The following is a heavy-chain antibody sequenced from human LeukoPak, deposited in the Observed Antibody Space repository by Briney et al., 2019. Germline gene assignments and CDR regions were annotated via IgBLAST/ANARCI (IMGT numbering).Heavy chain of an antibody. CDR2: IYYSGST. V-gene: IGHV4-59*08. J-gene: IGHJ4*02. CDR3: ARQGYYYGSGPSQRDPFDY. CDR1: GGSISSYY. Sequence: SETLSLTCTVSGGSISSYYWSWIRQPPGKGLEWIGYIYYSGSTNYNPSLKSRVTISVDTSKNQFSLKLSSVTAADTAVYYCARQGYYYGSGPSQRDPFDYWGQGTLVTVSS. D-gene: IGHD3-10*01.